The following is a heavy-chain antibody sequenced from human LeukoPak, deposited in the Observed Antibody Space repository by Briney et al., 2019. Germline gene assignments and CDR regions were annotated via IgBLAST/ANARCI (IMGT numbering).Heavy chain of an antibody. CDR1: GYSISSGYY. CDR3: ARGLLLWFGEEHWFDP. J-gene: IGHJ5*02. V-gene: IGHV4-38-2*02. CDR2: IYHSGST. D-gene: IGHD3-10*01. Sequence: SETLSLTCTVSGYSISSGYYWGWIRQPPGKGLEWIGSIYHSGSTYYNPSLKSRVTISVDTSKNQFSLKLSSVTAADTAVYYCARGLLLWFGEEHWFDPWGQGTLVTVSS.